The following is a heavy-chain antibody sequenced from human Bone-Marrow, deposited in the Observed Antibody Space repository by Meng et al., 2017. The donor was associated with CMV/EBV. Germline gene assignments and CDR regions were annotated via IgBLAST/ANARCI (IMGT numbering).Heavy chain of an antibody. V-gene: IGHV3-30-3*01. CDR1: GFTFSSDA. D-gene: IGHD2-21*01. CDR2: ISYDGSNK. J-gene: IGHJ4*02. CDR3: ARDQGRVWRD. Sequence: VQLVGSGGGVVRPGGSLRLSCAASGFTFSSDAMHWVRQAPGKGLEWVAVISYDGSNKYYADSVKGRFTISRDNSKNTLYLQMNSLRAEDTAVYYCARDQGRVWRDWGQGTLVTVSS.